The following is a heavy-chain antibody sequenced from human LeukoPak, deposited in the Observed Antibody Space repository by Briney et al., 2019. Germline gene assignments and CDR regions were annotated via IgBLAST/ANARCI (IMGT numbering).Heavy chain of an antibody. V-gene: IGHV4-34*01. CDR1: GGSSSGYY. D-gene: IGHD3-10*01. J-gene: IGHJ6*02. Sequence: SETLSLTCAVYGGSSSGYYWSWIRQPPGKGLEWIGEINHSGSTNYNPSLKSRVTISVDTSKNQFSLKLSSVAAADTAVYYCARDRITMVRGVISPKQYYYYGMDVWGQGTTVTVS. CDR3: ARDRITMVRGVISPKQYYYYGMDV. CDR2: INHSGST.